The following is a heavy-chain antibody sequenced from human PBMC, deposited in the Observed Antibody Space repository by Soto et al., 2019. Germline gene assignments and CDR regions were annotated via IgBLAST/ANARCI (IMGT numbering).Heavy chain of an antibody. CDR2: ISSSSSYI. D-gene: IGHD3-3*01. V-gene: IGHV3-21*01. CDR1: GFTFSSYS. CDR3: ARDESLWSGYYSYFDY. Sequence: GGSLRLSCAASGFTFSSYSMNWVRQAPGKGLKWVSSISSSSSYIYYADSVKGRFTISRDNAKNSLYLQMNSLRAEDTAVYYCARDESLWSGYYSYFDYWGQGTLVTVSS. J-gene: IGHJ4*02.